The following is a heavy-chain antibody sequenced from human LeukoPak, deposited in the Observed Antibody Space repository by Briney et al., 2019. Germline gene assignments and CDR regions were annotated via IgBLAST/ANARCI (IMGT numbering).Heavy chain of an antibody. CDR1: GYTFTSYY. CDR3: AINKAGKSLDY. Sequence: EASVKVSCKASGYTFTSYYIHWVRQAPGQGLEWMAWMNPNSGGTSYAQKFQGRVTMTRDTSISTAYMELSRLTFDDTAVYYCAINKAGKSLDYWGQGTLVTVSS. J-gene: IGHJ4*02. V-gene: IGHV1-2*02. CDR2: MNPNSGGT. D-gene: IGHD6-25*01.